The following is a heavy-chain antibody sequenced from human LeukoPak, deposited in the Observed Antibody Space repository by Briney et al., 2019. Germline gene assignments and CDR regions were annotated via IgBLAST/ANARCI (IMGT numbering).Heavy chain of an antibody. CDR2: IYHSGST. Sequence: SQTLSLTCAVSGGSISSGGYSWSWIRQPPGQGLEWIGYIYHSGSTYYNPSLKSRVTISVDRSKNQFSLKLSSVTAADTAVYYCARGTKMTTVTTWWFDPWGQGTQVTVSS. V-gene: IGHV4-30-2*01. D-gene: IGHD4-17*01. J-gene: IGHJ5*02. CDR1: GGSISSGGYS. CDR3: ARGTKMTTVTTWWFDP.